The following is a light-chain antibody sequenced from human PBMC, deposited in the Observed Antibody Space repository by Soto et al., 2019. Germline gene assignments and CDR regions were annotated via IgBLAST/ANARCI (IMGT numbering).Light chain of an antibody. Sequence: DIQMTQSPSTLSASVGDRVTITCRASQSVGSWLAWYQQKPGKAPKLLIYKASSLESGVPSRFSGSGSGTEFSLTISSLQPDDFASYHSQQYGSSSPWTFGQGTKVEIK. V-gene: IGKV1-5*03. CDR1: QSVGSW. J-gene: IGKJ1*01. CDR2: KAS. CDR3: QQYGSSSPWT.